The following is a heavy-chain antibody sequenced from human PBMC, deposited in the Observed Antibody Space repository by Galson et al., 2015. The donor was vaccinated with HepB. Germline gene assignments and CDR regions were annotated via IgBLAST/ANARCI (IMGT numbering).Heavy chain of an antibody. V-gene: IGHV3-23*01. J-gene: IGHJ6*02. D-gene: IGHD6-13*01. CDR2: ISGSGGST. CDR3: AKFPLIAAAGDDNYYYYGMDV. Sequence: SLRLSCAASGFTFSSYAMSWVRQAPGKGLEWVSAISGSGGSTYYADSVKGRFTISRDNSKNTLYLQMNSLRAEDTAVYYCAKFPLIAAAGDDNYYYYGMDVWGQGTTVTVSS. CDR1: GFTFSSYA.